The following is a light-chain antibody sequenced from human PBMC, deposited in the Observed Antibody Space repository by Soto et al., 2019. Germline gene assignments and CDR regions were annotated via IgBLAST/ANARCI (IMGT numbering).Light chain of an antibody. Sequence: QSALTQPPSASGSPGQSVTISCTGPSSDVGAYNYVSWYQQHPGKAPKLMIYEVTKRPSGVPDRFSGSKSDNTASLTVSGLQAEDEADYYCTSYAGSNNWVFGGGTKLTVL. CDR2: EVT. J-gene: IGLJ3*02. CDR1: SSDVGAYNY. V-gene: IGLV2-8*01. CDR3: TSYAGSNNWV.